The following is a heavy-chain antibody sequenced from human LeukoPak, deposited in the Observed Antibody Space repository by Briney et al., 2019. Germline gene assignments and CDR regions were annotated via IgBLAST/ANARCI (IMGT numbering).Heavy chain of an antibody. Sequence: AGGSLRLSCAASGFTFSSYGMHWVRQAPGKGLEWVAFIRYDGSNKYYADSVKGRFTISRDNAKNTLFLQMNSLRVEDTAVYYCARGYFDSTYYFDYWGQGTLVTVSS. V-gene: IGHV3-30*02. CDR2: IRYDGSNK. J-gene: IGHJ4*02. CDR3: ARGYFDSTYYFDY. CDR1: GFTFSSYG. D-gene: IGHD3-9*01.